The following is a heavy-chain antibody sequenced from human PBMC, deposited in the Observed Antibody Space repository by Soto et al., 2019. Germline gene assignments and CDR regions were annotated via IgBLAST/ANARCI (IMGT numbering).Heavy chain of an antibody. CDR3: ARVLSGSGYYAFDI. V-gene: IGHV3-64*01. J-gene: IGHJ3*02. CDR2: ISSNGGST. Sequence: GESLKISCAASGFTFSSYAMHWVRQAPGKGLEYVSAISSNGGSTYYANSVKGRFTISRDNSKNTLYLQMGSLRAEDMAVYYCARVLSGSGYYAFDIWGQGTMVTVSS. CDR1: GFTFSSYA. D-gene: IGHD3-22*01.